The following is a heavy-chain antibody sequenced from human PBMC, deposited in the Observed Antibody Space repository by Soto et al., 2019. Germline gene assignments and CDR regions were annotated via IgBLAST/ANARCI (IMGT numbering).Heavy chain of an antibody. Sequence: QVQLVESGGGVVQPGRSLRLSCAASGFTFSSYAMHWVRQAPGKGLEWVAVISYDGSNKYYADSVKGRFTISRDNSKNTLYLQMNSLRAEDTAVYYCARDHVQLWLGYYFGYWGQGTLVTVSS. CDR2: ISYDGSNK. CDR1: GFTFSSYA. D-gene: IGHD5-18*01. CDR3: ARDHVQLWLGYYFGY. V-gene: IGHV3-30-3*01. J-gene: IGHJ4*02.